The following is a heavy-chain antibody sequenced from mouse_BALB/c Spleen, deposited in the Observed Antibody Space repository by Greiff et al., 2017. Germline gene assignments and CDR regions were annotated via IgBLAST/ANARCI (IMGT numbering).Heavy chain of an antibody. CDR2: ISSGGSYT. CDR3: ARGGGYGNYPY. J-gene: IGHJ3*01. CDR1: GFTFSSYA. D-gene: IGHD2-1*01. Sequence: EVQGVESGGGLVKPGGSLKLSCAASGFTFSSYAMSWVRQSPEKRLEWVAEISSGGSYTYYPDTVTGRFTISRDNAKNTLYLEMSSLRSEDTAMYYCARGGGYGNYPYWGQGTLVTVSA. V-gene: IGHV5-9-4*01.